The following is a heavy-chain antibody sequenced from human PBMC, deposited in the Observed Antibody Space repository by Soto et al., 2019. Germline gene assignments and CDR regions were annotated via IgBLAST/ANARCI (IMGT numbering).Heavy chain of an antibody. D-gene: IGHD6-19*01. J-gene: IGHJ6*03. CDR1: GGSIISSTSY. CDR2: ISYSGST. Sequence: ETLSLTCTVSGGSIISSTSYWVWIRQPPGRWLEWIGSISYSGSTYYNPSLKSRVTISGDTAKRQFSLKLSSVSAADTAVYYCARHLVSAVAGTAYYYMDVWGKGTTVTVS. V-gene: IGHV4-39*01. CDR3: ARHLVSAVAGTAYYYMDV.